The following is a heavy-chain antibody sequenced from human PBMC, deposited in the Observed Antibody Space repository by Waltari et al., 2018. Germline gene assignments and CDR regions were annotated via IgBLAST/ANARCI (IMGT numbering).Heavy chain of an antibody. CDR1: GGSISSSSYY. V-gene: IGHV4-39*01. CDR2: IYYSGST. J-gene: IGHJ6*02. D-gene: IGHD6-6*01. Sequence: QLQLQESGPGLVKPSETLSLTCTVSGGSISSSSYYWGWIRQPPGKGLEWIGSIYYSGSTYYNPSLKSRVTISVDTSKNQFSLKLSSVTAADTTVYYCARSTSSSAGVWGYYYGMDVWGQGTTVTVSS. CDR3: ARSTSSSAGVWGYYYGMDV.